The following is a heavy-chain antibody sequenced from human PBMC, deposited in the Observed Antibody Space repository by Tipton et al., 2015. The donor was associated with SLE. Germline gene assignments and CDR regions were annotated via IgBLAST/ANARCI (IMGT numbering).Heavy chain of an antibody. CDR2: IYYSGST. Sequence: TLSLTCSVSHGSINSNTYYWAWIRQPPGKGLEWIGSIYYSGSTYYNPSLKSRVTISVDTSKNQFSLKLSSVTAADTAVYYCARGGVEEGLEEGDWFDSWGQGTLVTVSS. J-gene: IGHJ5*01. CDR1: HGSINSNTYY. CDR3: ARGGVEEGLEEGDWFDS. D-gene: IGHD1-1*01. V-gene: IGHV4-39*07.